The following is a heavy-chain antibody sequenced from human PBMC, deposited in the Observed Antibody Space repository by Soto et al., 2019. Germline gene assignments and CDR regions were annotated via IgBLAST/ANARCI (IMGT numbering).Heavy chain of an antibody. Sequence: QMQLVQSGPEVKKPGTSVKVSCKASGFTFTSSAVQWVRQARGQRLEWIGWIVVGSGNTNYAQKFQERGTITRDMSTSTAYMELSSLRSEDTAVYYCAARGAKYYYYDGMDVWGQGTTVTVSS. J-gene: IGHJ6*02. V-gene: IGHV1-58*01. CDR3: AARGAKYYYYDGMDV. CDR2: IVVGSGNT. CDR1: GFTFTSSA.